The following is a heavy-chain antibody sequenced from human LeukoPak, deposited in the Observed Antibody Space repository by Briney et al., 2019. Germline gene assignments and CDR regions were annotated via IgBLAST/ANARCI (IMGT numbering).Heavy chain of an antibody. D-gene: IGHD5-12*01. CDR3: ARGPSGYHNT. Sequence: GGSLRLSCAASGFTFDDYAMHWVRQAPGKGLEWVSGISYNSDTIGYADSVKGRFTISRDNSKNTLYLQINSLRAEDTAVYYCARGPSGYHNTGGQGTLVTVSS. J-gene: IGHJ4*02. V-gene: IGHV3-9*01. CDR1: GFTFDDYA. CDR2: ISYNSDTI.